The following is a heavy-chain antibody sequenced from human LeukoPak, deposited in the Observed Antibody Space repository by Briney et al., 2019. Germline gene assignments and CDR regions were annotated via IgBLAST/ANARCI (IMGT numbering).Heavy chain of an antibody. D-gene: IGHD5-18*01. Sequence: ASVKVSCKASGGTFSSYAISWVRQAPGQGLEWMGGIIPIFGTANYAQKFQGRVTITTDESTSTAYMELSSLRSEDTAVYYCASDNVPDRDVDTAMVPLYYYYYMDVWGKGTTVTVSS. CDR1: GGTFSSYA. V-gene: IGHV1-69*05. J-gene: IGHJ6*03. CDR2: IIPIFGTA. CDR3: ASDNVPDRDVDTAMVPLYYYYYMDV.